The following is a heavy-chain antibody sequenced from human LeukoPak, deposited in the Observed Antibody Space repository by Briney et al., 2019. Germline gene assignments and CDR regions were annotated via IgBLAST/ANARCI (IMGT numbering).Heavy chain of an antibody. J-gene: IGHJ4*02. CDR2: INPNSGST. V-gene: IGHV1-2*02. CDR1: GYTFTGYY. CDR3: ARDLSGYAFYYFDY. D-gene: IGHD5-12*01. Sequence: ASVKVSCKASGYTFTGYYMHWVRQAPGQGLEWMGWINPNSGSTNYAQKFQGRVTMTRGTSISTAYMELSRLKSDDTAVYYCARDLSGYAFYYFDYWGQGNLVTVSS.